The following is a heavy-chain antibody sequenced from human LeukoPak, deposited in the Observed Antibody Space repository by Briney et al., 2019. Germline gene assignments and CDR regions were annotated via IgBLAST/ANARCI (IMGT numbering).Heavy chain of an antibody. CDR3: ARVGGAVIYGSGSTWFDP. CDR2: IIPIFGTA. V-gene: IGHV1-69*13. Sequence: SVKVSCKASGGTFSSYAISWVRQAPGQGLEWLGGIIPIFGTANYAQKFQGRVTITADESTSTAYMELSSLRSEDTAVYYCARVGGAVIYGSGSTWFDPWGQGTLVTVSS. D-gene: IGHD3-10*01. CDR1: GGTFSSYA. J-gene: IGHJ5*02.